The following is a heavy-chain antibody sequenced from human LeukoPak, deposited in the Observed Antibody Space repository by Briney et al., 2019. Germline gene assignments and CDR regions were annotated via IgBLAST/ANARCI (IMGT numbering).Heavy chain of an antibody. CDR1: AGSFSGYY. CDR3: ARVKGFGYGRNWYYHYGMDV. D-gene: IGHD5-18*01. CDR2: INHSGST. J-gene: IGHJ6*02. V-gene: IGHV4-34*01. Sequence: SETLSLTCAVYAGSFSGYYWSWIRQPPGKGLEWIGEINHSGSTNYNPSLKSRVTISVDTSKNQFSLKLSSVTAADTGVYYCARVKGFGYGRNWYYHYGMDVWGQGTTVTVSS.